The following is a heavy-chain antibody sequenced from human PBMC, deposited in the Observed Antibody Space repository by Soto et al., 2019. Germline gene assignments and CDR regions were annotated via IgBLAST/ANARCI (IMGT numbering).Heavy chain of an antibody. J-gene: IGHJ6*02. CDR2: ISSNGGST. V-gene: IGHV3-64D*08. CDR1: GFTFSSYA. D-gene: IGHD3-10*01. CDR3: VATDYYYGSGSYYRYGMDV. Sequence: GGSLRLSCSASGFTFSSYAMHWVRQAPGKGLEYVSAISSNGGSTYYADSVKGRFTISRDNSKNTLYLQMSSLRAEDTAVYYCVATDYYYGSGSYYRYGMDVWGQGTTVTV.